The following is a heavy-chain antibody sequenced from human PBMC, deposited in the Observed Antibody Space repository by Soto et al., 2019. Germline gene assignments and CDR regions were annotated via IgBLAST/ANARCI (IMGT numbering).Heavy chain of an antibody. CDR1: GFSLSTTEEG. D-gene: IGHD2-21*02. CDR2: IYWDDDK. J-gene: IGHJ4*02. CDR3: AHGSCFGADCYPNPYFDF. Sequence: QITLKESGPTLVNPTQTLTLTCTFSGFSLSTTEEGVGWIRQPPGKAPEWLALIYWDDDKRYSPSLKTRLTITQDTSKNQVVLTVTNVDPVDTATYYCAHGSCFGADCYPNPYFDFWGQGILVTVSS. V-gene: IGHV2-5*02.